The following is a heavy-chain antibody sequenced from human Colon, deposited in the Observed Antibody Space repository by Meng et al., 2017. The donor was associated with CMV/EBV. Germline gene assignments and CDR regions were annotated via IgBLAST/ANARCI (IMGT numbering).Heavy chain of an antibody. CDR3: ARGSDFWSGYIDH. D-gene: IGHD3-3*01. CDR1: GYSFRNYW. CDR2: IYPDDSDI. Sequence: GESLKISCMGSGYSFRNYWIGWVRQMPGKGLEWMGIIYPDDSDIRYSPSFRGQVTISVDKSISTAYLQWSSLKASDTAMYYCARGSDFWSGYIDHWGQGTLVTVPS. J-gene: IGHJ4*02. V-gene: IGHV5-51*01.